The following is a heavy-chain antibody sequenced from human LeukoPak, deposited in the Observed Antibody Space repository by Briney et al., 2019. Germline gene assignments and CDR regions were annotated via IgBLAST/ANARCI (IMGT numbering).Heavy chain of an antibody. Sequence: SETLSLTCTVSGGSISSASYYWSWIRQPAGKGLEWIGRIYTSGGTNYNPSLKSRVTISVDTSKNQFSLKLSSVTAADTAVYYCAMRERLAAAFDYWGQGTLVTVSP. V-gene: IGHV4-61*02. CDR2: IYTSGGT. J-gene: IGHJ4*02. CDR3: AMRERLAAAFDY. D-gene: IGHD6-13*01. CDR1: GGSISSASYY.